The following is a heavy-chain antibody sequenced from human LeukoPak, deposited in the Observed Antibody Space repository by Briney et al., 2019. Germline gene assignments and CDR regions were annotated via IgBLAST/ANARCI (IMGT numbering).Heavy chain of an antibody. CDR2: ISSSSSYI. Sequence: GGSLRLSCAASGFTFSSYSMNWVRQAPGKGLEWVSSISSSSSYIYYADSVKGRFTISRDNAKNSLYLQMNSLRAEDTAVYYCASEGTTGTTYYYYYMDVWGKGTTVTVSS. CDR1: GFTFSSYS. CDR3: ASEGTTGTTYYYYYMDV. D-gene: IGHD1-1*01. J-gene: IGHJ6*03. V-gene: IGHV3-21*01.